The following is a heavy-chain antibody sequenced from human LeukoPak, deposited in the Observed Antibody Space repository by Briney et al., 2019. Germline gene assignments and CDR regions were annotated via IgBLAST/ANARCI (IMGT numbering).Heavy chain of an antibody. CDR1: GYTLTELS. J-gene: IGHJ6*02. D-gene: IGHD2-15*01. V-gene: IGHV1-24*01. CDR2: FDPEDGET. Sequence: ASVKVSCKVSGYTLTELSIHWVRQAPGKGLEWMGGFDPEDGETIYAQKFQGRVTMTEDTSTDKAYMELSSLRSEDTAVYYCATWRCSGGSCYSLPYYYGMDVWGQGTTVTVSS. CDR3: ATWRCSGGSCYSLPYYYGMDV.